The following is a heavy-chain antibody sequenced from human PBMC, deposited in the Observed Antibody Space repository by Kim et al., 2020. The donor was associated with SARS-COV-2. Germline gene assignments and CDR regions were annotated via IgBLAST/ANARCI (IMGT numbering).Heavy chain of an antibody. J-gene: IGHJ6*02. CDR1: GGTFSSYA. CDR3: ARTDFWSGSYYYYYGMDV. V-gene: IGHV1-69*13. CDR2: IIPIFGTA. D-gene: IGHD3-3*01. Sequence: SVKVSCKASGGTFSSYAISWVRQAPGQGLEWMGGIIPIFGTANYAQKFQGRVTITADESTSTAYMELSSLRSEDTAVYYCARTDFWSGSYYYYYGMDVWGQGTTVTVSS.